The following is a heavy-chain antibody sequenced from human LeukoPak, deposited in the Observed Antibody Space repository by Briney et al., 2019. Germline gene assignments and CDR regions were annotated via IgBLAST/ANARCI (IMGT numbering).Heavy chain of an antibody. CDR1: GGSFSSGDYY. D-gene: IGHD5-24*01. J-gene: IGHJ5*02. CDR3: ARVGIWLPDNWFDP. CDR2: IDYSGST. Sequence: SQTLSLTCTVSGGSFSSGDYYWSWIRQPPGKGLEWIGYIDYSGSTYYNPSLKSRVTISVDTSKNQFSLKLSSVTAADTAVYYCARVGIWLPDNWFDPWGQGTLVTVSS. V-gene: IGHV4-30-4*08.